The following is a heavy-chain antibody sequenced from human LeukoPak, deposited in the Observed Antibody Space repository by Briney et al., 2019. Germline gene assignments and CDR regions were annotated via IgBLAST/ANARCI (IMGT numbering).Heavy chain of an antibody. CDR3: AVRGSQIN. CDR2: IRYDGINK. V-gene: IGHV3-30*02. J-gene: IGHJ4*02. Sequence: PGGSLRLSCVASGFTLSSYGMHWVRQAPGKGLEWVAFIRYDGINKYYADSAKGRFTISRDNSKNTLFLQMNSLTTEETAVYYCAVRGSQINWGQGTLVTVSS. CDR1: GFTLSSYG.